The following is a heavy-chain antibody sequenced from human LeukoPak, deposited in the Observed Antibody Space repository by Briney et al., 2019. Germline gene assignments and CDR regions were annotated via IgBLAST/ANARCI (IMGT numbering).Heavy chain of an antibody. CDR2: ISSSSSYI. Sequence: PGGSLRLSCAASGFTFSSYSMNWVRQAPGKGLEWVSSISSSSSYIYYADSVKGRFTISRDNAKNSLYLQMNSLRAEDTAVYYCARVGGYYDSSGYFGYWGQGTLVTVSS. CDR3: ARVGGYYDSSGYFGY. J-gene: IGHJ4*02. D-gene: IGHD3-22*01. CDR1: GFTFSSYS. V-gene: IGHV3-21*01.